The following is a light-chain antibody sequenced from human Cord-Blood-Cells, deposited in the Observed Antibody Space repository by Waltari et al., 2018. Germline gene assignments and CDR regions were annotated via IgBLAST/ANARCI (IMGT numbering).Light chain of an antibody. J-gene: IGLJ2*01. CDR2: DVS. V-gene: IGLV2-11*01. CDR3: CSYAGSYTFVV. Sequence: QSALTQPRPVSGSPGQSVTISCTGTSSDVGGYTYVSWYQQHPGKAPKLMIYDVSKRPSGVPDRFSGSKSGNTASLTISGLQAEDEADYYCCSYAGSYTFVVFGGGTKLTVL. CDR1: SSDVGGYTY.